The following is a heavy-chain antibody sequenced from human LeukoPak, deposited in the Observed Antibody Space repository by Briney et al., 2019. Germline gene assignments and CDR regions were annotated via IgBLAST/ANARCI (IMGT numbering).Heavy chain of an antibody. V-gene: IGHV4-4*07. CDR3: ARLGSSGYKDAFDI. J-gene: IGHJ3*02. D-gene: IGHD3-22*01. Sequence: PSETLSLTCTVSGGSISSYYWSWIRQPAGKGLEWIGRIYTSGSTNYNPSLKSRVTISVDTSKNQFSLKLSSVTAADTAVYYCARLGSSGYKDAFDIWGQGTMVTVSS. CDR2: IYTSGST. CDR1: GGSISSYY.